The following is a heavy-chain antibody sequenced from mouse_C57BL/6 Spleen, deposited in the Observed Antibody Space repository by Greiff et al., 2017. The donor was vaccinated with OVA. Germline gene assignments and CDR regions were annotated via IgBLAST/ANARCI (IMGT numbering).Heavy chain of an antibody. V-gene: IGHV1-61*01. CDR3: EREESLTPLGYGYFDV. CDR1: GYTFTSYW. CDR2: IYPSDSET. D-gene: IGHD6-1*01. J-gene: IGHJ1*03. Sequence: QVQLQQPGAELVRPGSSVKLSCKASGYTFTSYWMDWVKQRPGQGLEWIGNIYPSDSETHYNQKFKDKATLTVDKSSSTAYMQLSSLTSEDSAVYYCEREESLTPLGYGYFDVWGTGTTVTVSS.